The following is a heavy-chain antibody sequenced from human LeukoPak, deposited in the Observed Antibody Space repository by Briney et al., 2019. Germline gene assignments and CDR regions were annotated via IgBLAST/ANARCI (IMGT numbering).Heavy chain of an antibody. CDR3: ARAVGPYDY. CDR2: IWYDGGIK. Sequence: GGSLRLSCAASGFTFSTYGMHWVRQAPGKGLEWVAAIWYDGGIKYYAESVKGRFTISRANSKDTLYLQINSLRAEDTAVYYCARAVGPYDYWGQGTLVTVSS. D-gene: IGHD1-26*01. CDR1: GFTFSTYG. V-gene: IGHV3-33*01. J-gene: IGHJ4*02.